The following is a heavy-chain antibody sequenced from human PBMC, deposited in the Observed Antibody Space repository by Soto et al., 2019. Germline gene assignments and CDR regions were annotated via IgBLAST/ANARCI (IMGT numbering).Heavy chain of an antibody. V-gene: IGHV3-30*03. Sequence: GGSLTLSCAASGLTFSSYGMHWVRQAPGKGLEWVAVISYDGSNKYYADSVKGRFTISRDNSKNTLYLQMNSLRAEDTAVYYCRSDGVGVDYWGQGTLVTVSS. CDR2: ISYDGSNK. D-gene: IGHD3-16*01. CDR3: RSDGVGVDY. J-gene: IGHJ4*02. CDR1: GLTFSSYG.